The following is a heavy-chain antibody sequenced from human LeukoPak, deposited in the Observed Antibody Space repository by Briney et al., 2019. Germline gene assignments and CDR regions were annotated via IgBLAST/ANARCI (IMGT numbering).Heavy chain of an antibody. CDR2: ISGSGGST. V-gene: IGHV3-23*01. CDR1: DFSFTTYA. Sequence: GGSLRLSCAASDFSFTTYAMSWVRQAPGKGLEWVSAISGSGGSTYYADSVKGRFTISRDNSKNTVSLQMNSLRGEDTAVYYCAKDDAWGRYKDWGQGTLVTVSS. J-gene: IGHJ1*01. D-gene: IGHD3-16*01. CDR3: AKDDAWGRYKD.